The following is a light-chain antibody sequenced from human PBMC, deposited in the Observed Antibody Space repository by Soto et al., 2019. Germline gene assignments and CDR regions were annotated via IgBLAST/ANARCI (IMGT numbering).Light chain of an antibody. V-gene: IGLV1-44*01. CDR2: DND. J-gene: IGLJ1*01. CDR1: TSNIGSNT. CDR3: ATWDDSRNGYV. Sequence: QSVLTQPPSASGTPGQRVTISASGSTSNIGSNTVSWYQQLPGTAPRLLIYDNDERPSGAPDRFSGSKSATSASLAISGLQPEDEGDYYCATWDDSRNGYVFGPGTKLTVL.